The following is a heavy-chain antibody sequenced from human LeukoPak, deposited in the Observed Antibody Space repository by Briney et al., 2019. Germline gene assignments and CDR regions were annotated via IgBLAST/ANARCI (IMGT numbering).Heavy chain of an antibody. D-gene: IGHD3-22*01. J-gene: IGHJ4*02. V-gene: IGHV4-34*01. CDR1: GGSISSYY. CDR3: ARDDLLHTSGYYMGDY. CDR2: INHSGST. Sequence: SETLSLTCTVSGGSISSYYWSWIRQPPGKGLEWIGEINHSGSTNYNPSLKSRVTISVDTSKNQFSLKLSSVTAADTAVYYCARDDLLHTSGYYMGDYWGQRTLVTVSS.